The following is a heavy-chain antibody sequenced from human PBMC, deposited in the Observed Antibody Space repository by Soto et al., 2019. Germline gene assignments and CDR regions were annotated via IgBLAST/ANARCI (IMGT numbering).Heavy chain of an antibody. CDR1: AYSFTSYG. CDR3: VRRHVSATGIDWFDP. J-gene: IGHJ5*02. Sequence: ASVKVSCKASAYSFTSYGIHWVRQAPGQRLEWMGWINAANGDTKYSPKFQGRVTITRDTSASTAYMELSSLRSEDTAVYYCVRRHVSATGIDWFDPWGQGTLVTVSS. CDR2: INAANGDT. D-gene: IGHD6-13*01. V-gene: IGHV1-3*01.